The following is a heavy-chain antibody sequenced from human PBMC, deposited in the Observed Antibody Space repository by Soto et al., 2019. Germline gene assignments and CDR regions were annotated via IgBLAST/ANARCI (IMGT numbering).Heavy chain of an antibody. Sequence: QVQLVQSGAEVKKPGSSVKVSCKASGGTFSSYTISWVRQAPGQGLEWMGRIIPILGIANYAQKFQGRVTITADKATSTAYMELSSLRSEDTAVYYCAREWFGEGMDVWGQGTTVTVSS. CDR1: GGTFSSYT. CDR3: AREWFGEGMDV. CDR2: IIPILGIA. D-gene: IGHD3-10*01. J-gene: IGHJ6*02. V-gene: IGHV1-69*08.